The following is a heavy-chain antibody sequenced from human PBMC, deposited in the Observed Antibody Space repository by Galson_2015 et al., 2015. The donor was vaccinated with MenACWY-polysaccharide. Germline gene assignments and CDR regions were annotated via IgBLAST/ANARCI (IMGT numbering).Heavy chain of an antibody. D-gene: IGHD2-15*01. J-gene: IGHJ4*02. Sequence: SLRLSCAASGFTVSSNYMSWVRQAPGKGLEWVSVIYSGGSTYYADSVKGRFTISRDNSKNTLYLQMNSLRAEDTAVYYCARDQDGSWYFDYWGQGTLVTVSS. CDR3: ARDQDGSWYFDY. CDR1: GFTVSSNY. V-gene: IGHV3-66*02. CDR2: IYSGGST.